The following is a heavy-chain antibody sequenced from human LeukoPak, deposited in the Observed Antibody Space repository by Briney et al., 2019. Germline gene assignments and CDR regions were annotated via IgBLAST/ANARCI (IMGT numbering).Heavy chain of an antibody. Sequence: GGSLRLSCAASGFTFSNAWISWVRQAPGKGLEWAGRIKSKTDGRTTDYAAPAKGRFTISRDDSKNTLYPQMNSLKTEDTAVYYCTTAETWALLDYWGQGTLVTVSS. CDR2: IKSKTDGRTT. J-gene: IGHJ4*02. CDR3: TTAETWALLDY. D-gene: IGHD2-21*01. CDR1: GFTFSNAW. V-gene: IGHV3-15*01.